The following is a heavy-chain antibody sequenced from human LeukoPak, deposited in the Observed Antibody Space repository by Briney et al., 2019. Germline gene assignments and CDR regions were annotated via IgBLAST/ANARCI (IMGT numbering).Heavy chain of an antibody. CDR3: VRRDTGWNYFDY. CDR2: IYYTGKN. D-gene: IGHD6-19*01. J-gene: IGHJ4*02. CDR1: GGSINSHY. Sequence: SETLSLTCAVSGGSINSHYWGWIRQPPGKGLQWIGDIYYTGKNNYNPSLKSRVTISLDTSKDHLSLSLTSVLAADTAIYYCVRRDTGWNYFDYWGQGILVTVSS. V-gene: IGHV4-59*08.